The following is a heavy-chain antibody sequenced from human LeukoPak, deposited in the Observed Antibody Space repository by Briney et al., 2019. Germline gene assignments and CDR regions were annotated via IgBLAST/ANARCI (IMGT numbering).Heavy chain of an antibody. CDR1: GFTFSSYA. D-gene: IGHD6-13*01. J-gene: IGHJ4*02. CDR2: ISGSGGST. V-gene: IGHV3-23*01. Sequence: GGSLRLSCAASGFTFSSYAMSWVRQAPGKGLEWVAAISGSGGSTYYADSVKSLFTISRDNSKNTLYLQMNSLRAEEPAVYYCAKARSSWYGYALDYWGQGTLVTVSS. CDR3: AKARSSWYGYALDY.